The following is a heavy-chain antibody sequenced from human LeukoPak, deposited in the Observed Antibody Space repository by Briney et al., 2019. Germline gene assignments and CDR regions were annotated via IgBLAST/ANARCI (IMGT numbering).Heavy chain of an antibody. V-gene: IGHV3-48*03. CDR2: ISSSGNTI. D-gene: IGHD5-24*01. Sequence: GGSLRLSCAASGFTFSSYEMNWVCQAPGKGLEWVSYISSSGNTIYYADSVKGRFTISRDNAKNSLYLQMNSLRAEDTAVYYCARGEDGYNSDYWGQGTLVTVSS. J-gene: IGHJ4*02. CDR3: ARGEDGYNSDY. CDR1: GFTFSSYE.